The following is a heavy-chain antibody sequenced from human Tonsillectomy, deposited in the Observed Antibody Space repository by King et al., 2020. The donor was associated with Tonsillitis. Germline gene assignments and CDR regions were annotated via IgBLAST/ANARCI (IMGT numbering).Heavy chain of an antibody. CDR3: AIVGNTAVAGDAFDI. J-gene: IGHJ3*02. V-gene: IGHV3-72*01. D-gene: IGHD6-19*01. Sequence: QLVQSGGGLVQPGGSLRLSCAASGFTFSDHYMDWVRQAPGKGLEWVGRTRNKANSYTTEYAASVKGRFTISRDDSKNSLYLQMNSLKTEDTAVYHCAIVGNTAVAGDAFDIWGQGTMVTVSS. CDR1: GFTFSDHY. CDR2: TRNKANSYTT.